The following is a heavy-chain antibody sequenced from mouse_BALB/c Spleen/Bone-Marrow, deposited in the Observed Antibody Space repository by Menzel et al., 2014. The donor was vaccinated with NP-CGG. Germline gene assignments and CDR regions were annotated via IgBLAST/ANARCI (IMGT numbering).Heavy chain of an antibody. CDR1: GYTFTSYT. CDR2: INPSSGYT. V-gene: IGHV1-4*01. J-gene: IGHJ3*01. D-gene: IGHD2-4*01. CDR3: ARFFYDYDGPWFAY. Sequence: VQLQESGAELARPGASVKMSCKASGYTFTSYTIHWVKQRPGQGLEWIGYINPSSGYTNYNQKFKDKATLTADKSSSTAYMQLSSLTSEDSAVYYCARFFYDYDGPWFAYWGQGTLVTVSA.